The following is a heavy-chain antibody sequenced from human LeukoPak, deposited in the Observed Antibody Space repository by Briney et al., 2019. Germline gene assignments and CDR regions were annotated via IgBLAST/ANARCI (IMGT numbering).Heavy chain of an antibody. CDR2: IYPVDSDT. D-gene: IGHD6-13*01. Sequence: GESLKISCKGSGYSFTSYWIGWVRQMPGKGLEWMGLIYPVDSDTRYSPSFQGQVTISADKSISTAYLQWSSLKASDTAMYYCARPQKYSSQYYFDYWGQGTLVTVSS. CDR1: GYSFTSYW. CDR3: ARPQKYSSQYYFDY. J-gene: IGHJ4*02. V-gene: IGHV5-51*01.